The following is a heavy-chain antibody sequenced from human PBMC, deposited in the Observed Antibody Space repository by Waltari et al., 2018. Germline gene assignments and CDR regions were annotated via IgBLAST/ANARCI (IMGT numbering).Heavy chain of an antibody. V-gene: IGHV3-49*03. D-gene: IGHD3-3*01. Sequence: EVQLVESGGGLVQPGRSLRLSCTASGFTFDDYAINWFRQAPGKGLEWVGFIRSKKYSGTKEYAPSVKGRFTISRDDSRSVAYLQMNSLKTEDTAVYYCSRTNDFWSVSAYWGQGTLVTVSS. CDR3: SRTNDFWSVSAY. J-gene: IGHJ4*02. CDR2: IRSKKYSGTK. CDR1: GFTFDDYA.